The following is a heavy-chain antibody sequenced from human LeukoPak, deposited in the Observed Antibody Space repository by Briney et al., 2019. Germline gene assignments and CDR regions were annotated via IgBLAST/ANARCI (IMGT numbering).Heavy chain of an antibody. Sequence: SQTLSLTRTVSGGSISSDDYYWTWIRQPPGKGLEWIGYIFNSGSTYYNPSLKSRVTISLDTSKNQFSLKLSSMTAADTAVYYCARSLGGYWAFDIWGQGTMVTVSS. CDR3: ARSLGGYWAFDI. D-gene: IGHD3-10*01. CDR2: IFNSGST. V-gene: IGHV4-30-4*01. CDR1: GGSISSDDYY. J-gene: IGHJ3*02.